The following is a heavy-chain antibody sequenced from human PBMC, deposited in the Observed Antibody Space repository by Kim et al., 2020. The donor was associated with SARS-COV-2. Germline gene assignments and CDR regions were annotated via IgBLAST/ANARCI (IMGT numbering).Heavy chain of an antibody. CDR2: ISSSGSVI. CDR1: GFSFSDYY. D-gene: IGHD3-22*01. J-gene: IGHJ3*02. Sequence: GGSLRLSCAASGFSFSDYYMNWIRQAPGKGLEWISYISSSGSVIYYADSVKGRFIISRDNAKNSLHLQMNSLRAEDTAVYYCARDETMRGIGSSGYYVPDAFDIWGQGTMVTVSS. V-gene: IGHV3-11*04. CDR3: ARDETMRGIGSSGYYVPDAFDI.